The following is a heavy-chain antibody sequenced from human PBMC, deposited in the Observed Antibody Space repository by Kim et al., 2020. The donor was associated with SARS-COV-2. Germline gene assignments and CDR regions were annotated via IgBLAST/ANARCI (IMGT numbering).Heavy chain of an antibody. CDR1: GFTFSSYG. J-gene: IGHJ4*02. V-gene: IGHV3-30*18. D-gene: IGHD3-10*01. CDR2: ISYDGSNK. Sequence: GGSLRLSCAASGFTFSSYGMHWVRQAPGKGLEWVAVISYDGSNKYYADSVKGRFTISRDNSKNTLYLQMNSLRAEDTAVYYCAKDRGDTELGIVYWGQGT. CDR3: AKDRGDTELGIVY.